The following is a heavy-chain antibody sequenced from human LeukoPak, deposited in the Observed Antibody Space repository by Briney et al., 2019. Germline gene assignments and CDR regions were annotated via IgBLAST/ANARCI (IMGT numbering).Heavy chain of an antibody. V-gene: IGHV1-2*02. CDR1: GYTFTGYY. Sequence: ASVNVSCKASGYTFTGYYMHWVRQAPGQGLEWMGWINPNSGGTNYAQKFQGRVTMTRDTSISTAYMELSRLRSDDTAVYYCARDLNTIFGVVIPYYFDYWGQGTLVTVSS. D-gene: IGHD3-3*01. CDR3: ARDLNTIFGVVIPYYFDY. J-gene: IGHJ4*02. CDR2: INPNSGGT.